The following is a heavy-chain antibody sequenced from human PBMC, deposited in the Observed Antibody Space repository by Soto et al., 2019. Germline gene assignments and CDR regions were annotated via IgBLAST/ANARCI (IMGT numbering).Heavy chain of an antibody. J-gene: IGHJ4*02. CDR2: ISNAGSNK. CDR1: GFTFSYYG. V-gene: IGHV3-30*18. CDR3: AKDQDWGGTSCPFWAPGY. Sequence: QVQLVESGGGVVQPGKSLRLSCAAFGFTFSYYGMHWVRQAPGKGLEWVALISNAGSNKYYADSLQGRFTISRDNSKKPLYVPMKSPSAEDTAVYSCAKDQDWGGTSCPFWAPGYWGQGPLVIVSA. D-gene: IGHD2-2*01.